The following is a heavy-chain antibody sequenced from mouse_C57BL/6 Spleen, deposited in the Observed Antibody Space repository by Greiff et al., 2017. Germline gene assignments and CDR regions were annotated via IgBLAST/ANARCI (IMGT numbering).Heavy chain of an antibody. D-gene: IGHD4-1*01. CDR1: GYTFTSYT. Sequence: QVQLQQSGAELARPGASVKMSCKASGYTFTSYTMHWVKQRPGQGLEWIGYINPSSGYTKYNQKFKDKATLTADKSSSTAYMQLSSLTSEDSAGYYCARSLTGTGFGDWGQGTTLTVSS. CDR3: ARSLTGTGFGD. CDR2: INPSSGYT. V-gene: IGHV1-4*01. J-gene: IGHJ2*01.